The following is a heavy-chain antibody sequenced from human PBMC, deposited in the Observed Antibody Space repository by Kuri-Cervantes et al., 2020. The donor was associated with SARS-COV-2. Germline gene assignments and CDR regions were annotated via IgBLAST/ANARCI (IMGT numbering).Heavy chain of an antibody. D-gene: IGHD2-21*01. CDR2: IIPIFGTA. J-gene: IGHJ4*02. V-gene: IGHV1-69*05. Sequence: SVKVSCKASGGTFSSYAISWVRQAPGQGLEWMGGIIPIFGTANYAQKFQGRVTITTDESTSTAYMELSSLRSEDTAVYYCARVGGDEPTFDYWGQGTLVTISS. CDR3: ARVGGDEPTFDY. CDR1: GGTFSSYA.